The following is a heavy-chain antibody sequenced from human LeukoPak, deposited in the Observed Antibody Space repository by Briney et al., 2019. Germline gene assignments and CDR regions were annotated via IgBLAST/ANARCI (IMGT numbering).Heavy chain of an antibody. V-gene: IGHV3-23*01. CDR3: AKSPPHDFWSGYPYYYYYYMDV. CDR2: ISGSGGRT. Sequence: GGSLRLSCAASGFTFSSYAMSWVRQAPGKGLEWVSAISGSGGRTYYADSVKGRFTISRDNSKNTLYLQMNSLRAEDTAVYYCAKSPPHDFWSGYPYYYYYYMDVWGKGTTATVSS. J-gene: IGHJ6*03. D-gene: IGHD3-3*01. CDR1: GFTFSSYA.